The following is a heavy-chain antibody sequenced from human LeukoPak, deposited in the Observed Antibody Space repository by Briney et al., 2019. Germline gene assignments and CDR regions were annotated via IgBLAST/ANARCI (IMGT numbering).Heavy chain of an antibody. D-gene: IGHD2/OR15-2a*01. CDR2: INNDGGT. CDR3: AKIDSSTFPLYDFDI. V-gene: IGHV3-23*01. CDR1: GFAFSSYA. Sequence: GGSLRLSCAASGFAFSSYAMSWVRQAPGRGLEWVSTINNDGGTYFADSVKGRFTISRDNSKNMLWLQMSSLRAEDTAVYYCAKIDSSTFPLYDFDIWGQGTMVTVSS. J-gene: IGHJ3*02.